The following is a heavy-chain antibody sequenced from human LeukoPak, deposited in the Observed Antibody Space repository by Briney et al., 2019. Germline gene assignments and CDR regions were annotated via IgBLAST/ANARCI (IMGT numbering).Heavy chain of an antibody. D-gene: IGHD1-14*01. Sequence: SVKVSCKASGGTFSSYSITWVRQAPGQGLEWMGGIMPLFNTANYAQQFQGRVTITTDESTSTAYMELSSLRFEDTAMYYCARVNRYHYYLDVWGKGTTVTVSS. CDR1: GGTFSSYS. V-gene: IGHV1-69*05. CDR3: ARVNRYHYYLDV. CDR2: IMPLFNTA. J-gene: IGHJ6*03.